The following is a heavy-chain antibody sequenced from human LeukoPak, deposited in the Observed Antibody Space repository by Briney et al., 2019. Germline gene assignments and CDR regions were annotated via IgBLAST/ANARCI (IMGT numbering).Heavy chain of an antibody. J-gene: IGHJ3*02. Sequence: ASETLSLTCTVSGGSISSGSYYWSWIRQPAGKGLEWIGRIYTSGSTNYNPSLKSRVTISVDTSKNQFSLKLSSVTAAVTAVYYCARELYYDSSDDAFDIWGQGTMVTVSS. V-gene: IGHV4-61*02. CDR1: GGSISSGSYY. D-gene: IGHD3-22*01. CDR2: IYTSGST. CDR3: ARELYYDSSDDAFDI.